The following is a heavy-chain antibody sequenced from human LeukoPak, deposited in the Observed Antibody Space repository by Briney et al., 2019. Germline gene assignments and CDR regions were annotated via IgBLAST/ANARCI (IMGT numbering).Heavy chain of an antibody. Sequence: GGSLRLSCAASGFTFGSYAIYWVRQAPGKGLEWVSGISGRGGITYFGDSGKGRFTISRDNSKNTVYLQINSLRAEDTALYSCAKTTAGYSSGRYPGWPMDYWGQGTLVTVSS. D-gene: IGHD6-19*01. CDR2: ISGRGGIT. J-gene: IGHJ4*02. CDR3: AKTTAGYSSGRYPGWPMDY. CDR1: GFTFGSYA. V-gene: IGHV3-23*01.